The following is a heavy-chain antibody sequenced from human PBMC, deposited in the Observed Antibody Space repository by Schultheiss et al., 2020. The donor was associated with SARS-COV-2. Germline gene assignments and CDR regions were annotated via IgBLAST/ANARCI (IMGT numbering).Heavy chain of an antibody. CDR1: GGSFSGYY. J-gene: IGHJ4*02. D-gene: IGHD2-2*01. CDR2: IYYSGST. V-gene: IGHV4-59*12. Sequence: SETLSLTCAVYGGSFSGYYWSWIRQPPGKGLEWIGYIYYSGSTNYNPSLKSRVTISVDTSKNQFSLKLSSVTAADTAVYYCARGRIVVVPAAVRFDYWGQGTLVTVSS. CDR3: ARGRIVVVPAAVRFDY.